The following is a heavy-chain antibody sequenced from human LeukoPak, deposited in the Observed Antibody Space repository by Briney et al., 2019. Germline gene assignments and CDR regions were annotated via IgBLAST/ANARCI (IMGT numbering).Heavy chain of an antibody. CDR1: GFTFSSYS. CDR2: ISSSSYI. J-gene: IGHJ6*03. D-gene: IGHD3-10*01. Sequence: PGGSLRLSCAASGFTFSSYSMNWVRQAPGKGLEWVSSISSSSYIYYADSVKGRFTISRDNAKNSLYLQMNSLRTEDTALYYCAKDRVLWFGVGYYYYMDVWGKGTTVTVSS. V-gene: IGHV3-21*04. CDR3: AKDRVLWFGVGYYYYMDV.